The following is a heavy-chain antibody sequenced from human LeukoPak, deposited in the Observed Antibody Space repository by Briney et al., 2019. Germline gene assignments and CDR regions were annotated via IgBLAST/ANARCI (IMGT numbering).Heavy chain of an antibody. D-gene: IGHD3-10*01. J-gene: IGHJ4*02. CDR3: SREYGSGSYYYDY. CDR1: GFTFSSYA. CDR2: LTGSGGST. Sequence: GGSLRLSCAASGFTFSSYAMTWVRQAPGKGLEWVSALTGSGGSTHYADSAKGRFTISRDNSKNTLYLQLNGLRAEDTAVYFCSREYGSGSYYYDYWGQGTLVTVSS. V-gene: IGHV3-23*01.